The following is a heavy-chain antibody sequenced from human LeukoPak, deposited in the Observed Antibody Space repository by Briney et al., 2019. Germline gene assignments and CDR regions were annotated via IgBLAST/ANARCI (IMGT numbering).Heavy chain of an antibody. Sequence: ASVKVSCKASGGTFSSYAISWVRQAPGQGLEWMGGINPIFGTANYAQKFQGRVTITADESTSTAYMELSSLRSEDTAVYYCARDTPGLSGDYWGQGTLVTVSS. CDR1: GGTFSSYA. CDR3: ARDTPGLSGDY. D-gene: IGHD2/OR15-2a*01. V-gene: IGHV1-69*13. CDR2: INPIFGTA. J-gene: IGHJ4*02.